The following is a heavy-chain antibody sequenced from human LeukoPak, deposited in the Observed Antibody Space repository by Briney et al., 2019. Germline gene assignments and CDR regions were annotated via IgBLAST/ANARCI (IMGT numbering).Heavy chain of an antibody. J-gene: IGHJ5*02. D-gene: IGHD6-13*01. CDR3: ARGRSSSWPKRNWFDP. CDR2: IIPIFGTA. V-gene: IGHV1-69*13. CDR1: GGTFSSYA. Sequence: ASVKVSCKASGGTFSSYAISWLRQAPGQGLEWMGGIIPIFGTANYAQKFQGRVTITADESTSTAYMELSSLRSEDTAVYYCARGRSSSWPKRNWFDPWGQGTLVTVSS.